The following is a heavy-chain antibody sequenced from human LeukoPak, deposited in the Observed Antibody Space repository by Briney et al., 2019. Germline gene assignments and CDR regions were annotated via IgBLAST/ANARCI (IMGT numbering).Heavy chain of an antibody. CDR3: ANNFDY. CDR2: IRHDGSNK. J-gene: IGHJ4*02. Sequence: GGSLRLSCTTSGFTFSNYGMHWVRQAPGKGLEWVAVIRHDGSNKYYTDSVKGRFTISRDNSKSTLYLQMNSLRPEDTAMYYCANNFDYWGQGTLVTVSS. V-gene: IGHV3-30*02. CDR1: GFTFSNYG.